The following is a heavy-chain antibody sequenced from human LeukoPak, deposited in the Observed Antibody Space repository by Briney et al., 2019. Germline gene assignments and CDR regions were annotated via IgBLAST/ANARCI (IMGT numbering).Heavy chain of an antibody. CDR3: ARDRGRYYGSGSPNWFDP. Sequence: ASVKVSCKASGGTFSSYAISWVRQAPGQGLEWMGRIIPIFGTANYAQKFQGRVTITADKSTSTAYMELSSLRSEDTAVYYCARDRGRYYGSGSPNWFDPRGQGTLVTVSS. CDR1: GGTFSSYA. CDR2: IIPIFGTA. J-gene: IGHJ5*02. D-gene: IGHD3-10*01. V-gene: IGHV1-69*06.